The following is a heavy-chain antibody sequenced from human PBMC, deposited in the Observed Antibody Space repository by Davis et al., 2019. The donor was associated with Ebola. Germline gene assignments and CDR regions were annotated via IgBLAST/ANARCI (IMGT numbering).Heavy chain of an antibody. V-gene: IGHV3-53*01. D-gene: IGHD4-17*01. Sequence: PGGSLRLSCTVSGFTVSNNYISWVRQAPGKGLEWVSVIYTGGGANHADSVKGRFTISRDNSKNTVYLQMNSLRADDTAVYYCARHPTTVTAINYFDYWGQGTLVTVSS. CDR2: IYTGGGA. CDR3: ARHPTTVTAINYFDY. J-gene: IGHJ4*02. CDR1: GFTVSNNY.